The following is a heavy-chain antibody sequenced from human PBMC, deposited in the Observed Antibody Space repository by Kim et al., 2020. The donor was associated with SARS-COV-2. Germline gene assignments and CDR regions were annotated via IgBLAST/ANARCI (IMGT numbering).Heavy chain of an antibody. D-gene: IGHD3-3*01. V-gene: IGHV1-24*01. J-gene: IGHJ4*02. CDR3: ATWVGVVLYFDY. Sequence: YAQKFQGRVTMTEDTSTDTAYMELSSLRSEDTAVYYCATWVGVVLYFDYWGQGTLVTVSS.